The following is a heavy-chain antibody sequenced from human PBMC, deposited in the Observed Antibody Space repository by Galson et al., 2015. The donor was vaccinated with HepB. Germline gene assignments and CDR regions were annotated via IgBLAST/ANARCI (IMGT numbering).Heavy chain of an antibody. Sequence: SLRLSCAASGFTFSSYCMHWVRQAPGKGLEWVAVISYDGSNKYYADSVKGRFTISRDNSKNTLYLQMNSLRAEDTAVYYCAKAGPGISDYGMDVWGQGTTVTVSS. V-gene: IGHV3-30*18. CDR1: GFTFSSYC. CDR2: ISYDGSNK. D-gene: IGHD6-13*01. J-gene: IGHJ6*02. CDR3: AKAGPGISDYGMDV.